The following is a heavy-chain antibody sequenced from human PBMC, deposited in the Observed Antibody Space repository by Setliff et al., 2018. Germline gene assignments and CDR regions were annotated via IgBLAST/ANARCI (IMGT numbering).Heavy chain of an antibody. CDR1: GYTFTSYV. D-gene: IGHD2-15*01. V-gene: IGHV1-3*03. CDR3: ARADPRTTLQYCNGGNCYSGQSYYAMDV. CDR2: IIPISAAS. Sequence: ASVKVSCKASGYTFTSYVMHWVRQAPGQRLEWMGGIIPISAASNQAQDFQGRVTLTTDMSSNTAYMELSSLRPEDTAVYYCARADPRTTLQYCNGGNCYSGQSYYAMDVWGQGTTVTVSS. J-gene: IGHJ6*02.